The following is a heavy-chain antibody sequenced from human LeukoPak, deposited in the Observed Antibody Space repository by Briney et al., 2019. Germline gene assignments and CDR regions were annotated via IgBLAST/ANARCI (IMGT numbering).Heavy chain of an antibody. Sequence: PSETLSLTCAVYGGSFSGYYWSWIRQPPGKGLEWIGEINHSGSTNYNPSRKSRVTISVDTSKNQFSLKLSSVTAADTAVYYCARGPAIYFDWLGRIAQIEKTDYYYYGMDVWGQGTTVTVSS. V-gene: IGHV4-34*01. J-gene: IGHJ6*02. CDR2: INHSGST. D-gene: IGHD3-9*01. CDR1: GGSFSGYY. CDR3: ARGPAIYFDWLGRIAQIEKTDYYYYGMDV.